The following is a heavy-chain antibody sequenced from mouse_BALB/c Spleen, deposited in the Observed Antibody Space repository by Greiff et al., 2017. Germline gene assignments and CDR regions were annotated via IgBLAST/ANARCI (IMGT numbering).Heavy chain of an antibody. V-gene: IGHV1-69*02. CDR3: AREQAYYRYGAY. J-gene: IGHJ3*01. CDR2: IDPSDSET. D-gene: IGHD2-14*01. Sequence: QVQLQQPGAELVKPGAPVKLSCKASGYTFTSYWMNWVKQRPGRGLEWIGRIDPSDSETHYNQKFKDKATLTVDKSSSTAYIQLSSLTSEDSAVYYCAREQAYYRYGAYWGQGTLVTVSA. CDR1: GYTFTSYW.